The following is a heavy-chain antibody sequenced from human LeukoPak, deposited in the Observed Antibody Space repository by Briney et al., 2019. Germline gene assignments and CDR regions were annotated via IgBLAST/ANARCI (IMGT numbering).Heavy chain of an antibody. Sequence: GGSLRLSCAASEFTFSNYAMSWVRQAPGKGLEWVSAISGSGGNTYYADSVKGRFTISRDNSENTLYLQLNSLRAEDTAVYYCAKDFSVAGAYYSYFMDVWGKGTTVTVSS. V-gene: IGHV3-23*01. CDR3: AKDFSVAGAYYSYFMDV. CDR2: ISGSGGNT. CDR1: EFTFSNYA. J-gene: IGHJ6*03. D-gene: IGHD6-19*01.